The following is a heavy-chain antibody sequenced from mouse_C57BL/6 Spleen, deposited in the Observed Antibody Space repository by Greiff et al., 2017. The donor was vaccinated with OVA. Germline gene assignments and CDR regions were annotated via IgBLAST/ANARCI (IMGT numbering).Heavy chain of an antibody. V-gene: IGHV5-6*02. CDR1: GFTFSSYG. CDR2: ISSGGSYT. CDR3: ARHDYYGSSSPYYAMDY. D-gene: IGHD1-1*01. Sequence: DVMLVESGGDLVKPGGSLKLSCAASGFTFSSYGMSWVRQTPDKRLEWVATISSGGSYTYYPDSVKGRFTISRDNAKNTLYLQMSSLKSEDTAVYYCARHDYYGSSSPYYAMDYWGQGTSVTVSS. J-gene: IGHJ4*01.